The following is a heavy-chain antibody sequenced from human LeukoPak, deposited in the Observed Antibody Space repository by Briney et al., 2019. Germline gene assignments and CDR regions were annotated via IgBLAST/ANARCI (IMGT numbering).Heavy chain of an antibody. CDR3: AIALEMATPSSFDY. Sequence: ASVKVSCKASGYTFTSYGISWVRQMPGKGLEWMGIIYPGDSDTRYSPSSQGQVTISADKSISTAYLQWSSLKASDTAMYYCAIALEMATPSSFDYWGQGTLITVSS. CDR1: GYTFTSYG. CDR2: IYPGDSDT. J-gene: IGHJ4*02. D-gene: IGHD5-24*01. V-gene: IGHV5-51*01.